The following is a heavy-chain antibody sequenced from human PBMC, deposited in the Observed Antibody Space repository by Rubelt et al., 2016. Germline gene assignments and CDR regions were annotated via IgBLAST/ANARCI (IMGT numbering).Heavy chain of an antibody. CDR2: ISAYNGHT. Sequence: QVQLVQSGAEVKKPGASVKVSCKASGYTFTSYGISWVRQAPGQGLEWMGWISAYNGHTNYGQKLQGRVAMTTETTTRTAYMGLRSLRSDDTAVYYCAREGVKGSRKDGMDVWGQGTTVTVSS. V-gene: IGHV1-18*01. J-gene: IGHJ6*02. CDR1: GYTFTSYG. CDR3: AREGVKGSRKDGMDV. D-gene: IGHD2-8*01.